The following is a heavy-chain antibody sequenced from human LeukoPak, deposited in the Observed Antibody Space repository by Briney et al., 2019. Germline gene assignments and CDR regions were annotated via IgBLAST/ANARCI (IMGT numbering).Heavy chain of an antibody. V-gene: IGHV3-30*18. Sequence: PGGSLRLSCSALGLTLSDHYMDWVRQAPGKGLEWVAVISYDGSNKYYADSVKGRFTISRDNSKNTLYLQMNSLRAEDTAVYYCAKDQQAGYYYYYGMDVWGQGTTVTVSS. CDR2: ISYDGSNK. D-gene: IGHD6-13*01. J-gene: IGHJ6*02. CDR3: AKDQQAGYYYYYGMDV. CDR1: GLTLSDHY.